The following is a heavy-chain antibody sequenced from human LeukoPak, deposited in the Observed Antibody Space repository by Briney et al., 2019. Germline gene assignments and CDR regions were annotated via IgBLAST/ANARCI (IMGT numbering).Heavy chain of an antibody. Sequence: GGSLRLSCAASGFTFSSYGMHWVRQAPGKGLEWVAVIWYDGSNEYYADSVKGRFTISRDNSKNTLYLQMNSLRAEDTAVYYCATDSSGWYYFDYWGQGTLVTVSS. J-gene: IGHJ4*02. CDR3: ATDSSGWYYFDY. D-gene: IGHD6-19*01. V-gene: IGHV3-33*01. CDR1: GFTFSSYG. CDR2: IWYDGSNE.